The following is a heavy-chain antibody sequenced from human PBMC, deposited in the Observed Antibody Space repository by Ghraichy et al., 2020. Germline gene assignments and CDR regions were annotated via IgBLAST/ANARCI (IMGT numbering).Heavy chain of an antibody. CDR3: AKDRPVTIFGVVIHYYFDY. V-gene: IGHV3-30*18. CDR2: ISYDGSNK. D-gene: IGHD3-3*01. CDR1: GFTFSSYG. Sequence: GSLRLSCAASGFTFSSYGMHWVRQAPGKGLEWVAVISYDGSNKYYADSVKGRFTISRDNSKNTLYLQMNSLRAEDTAVYYCAKDRPVTIFGVVIHYYFDYWGQGTLVTVSS. J-gene: IGHJ4*02.